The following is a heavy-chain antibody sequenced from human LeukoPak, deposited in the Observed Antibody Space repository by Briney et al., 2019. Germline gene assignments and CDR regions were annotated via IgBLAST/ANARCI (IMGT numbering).Heavy chain of an antibody. CDR2: INHSGST. J-gene: IGHJ4*02. D-gene: IGHD2-2*01. CDR3: ARGPLLFCSSTSCYPGNDY. Sequence: SETLSLTCAVYGGSFSGYYWSWIRQPPGKGLEWIGEINHSGSTNYNPSLKSRVTISVDTSKNQFSLKLSSVTAADTAVYYCARGPLLFCSSTSCYPGNDYWGQGTLVTVSS. V-gene: IGHV4-34*01. CDR1: GGSFSGYY.